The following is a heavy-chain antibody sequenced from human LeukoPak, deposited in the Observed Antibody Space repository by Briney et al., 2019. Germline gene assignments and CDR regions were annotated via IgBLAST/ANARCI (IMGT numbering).Heavy chain of an antibody. D-gene: IGHD2-15*01. CDR3: AQQVGYCSSGSCYFTY. Sequence: GGSLRLSCAASGFSFNTYAMIWVRQAPGKGLEWVSAISNTGGSTYYADSVKGRFTISRDKSKNTLSLQMNSLRAEDTAVYYCAQQVGYCSSGSCYFTYWGRGTLVTVSS. V-gene: IGHV3-23*01. J-gene: IGHJ1*01. CDR2: ISNTGGST. CDR1: GFSFNTYA.